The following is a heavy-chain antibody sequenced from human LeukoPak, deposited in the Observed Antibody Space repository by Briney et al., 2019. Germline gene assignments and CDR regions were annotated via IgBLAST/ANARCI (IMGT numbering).Heavy chain of an antibody. D-gene: IGHD1-26*01. V-gene: IGHV4-39*02. J-gene: IGHJ4*02. Sequence: SETLSLTCPLSTASLNCTSPDWGWLRQPPGKGLEWIGSIYYSGSTYYNPSLKSRVTISVDTSKNMVLRRLSSVTAAEYSLESCERDSGSDPVGGGIFIDYWGQGTLVTVSS. CDR3: ERDSGSDPVGGGIFIDY. CDR1: TASLNCTSPD. CDR2: IYYSGST.